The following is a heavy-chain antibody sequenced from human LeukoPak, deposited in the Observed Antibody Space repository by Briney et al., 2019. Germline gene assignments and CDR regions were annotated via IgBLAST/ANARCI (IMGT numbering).Heavy chain of an antibody. J-gene: IGHJ4*02. CDR3: ARDLWSVAGTG. CDR2: IYSGGST. Sequence: SGGSLRLSCAASGFTVSSNYMSWVRQAPGKGLEWVSVIYSGGSTCYADSVKGKFTISRDNSKNTLYLQMNSLRAEDTAVYYCARDLWSVAGTGWGQGTLVTVSS. D-gene: IGHD6-19*01. V-gene: IGHV3-66*01. CDR1: GFTVSSNY.